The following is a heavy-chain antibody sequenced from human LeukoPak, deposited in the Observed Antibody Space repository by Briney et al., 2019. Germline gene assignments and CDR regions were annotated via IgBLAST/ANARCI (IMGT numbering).Heavy chain of an antibody. CDR1: GGTFSSYA. CDR2: IIPIFGTA. CDR3: ASYQQWLVKGTFDY. V-gene: IGHV1-69*01. D-gene: IGHD6-19*01. Sequence: SVEVSCKASGGTFSSYAISWVRQAPGQGLEWMGGIIPIFGTANYAQKFQGRVTITADESTSTAYMELSSLRSEDTAVYYCASYQQWLVKGTFDYWGQGTLVTVSS. J-gene: IGHJ4*02.